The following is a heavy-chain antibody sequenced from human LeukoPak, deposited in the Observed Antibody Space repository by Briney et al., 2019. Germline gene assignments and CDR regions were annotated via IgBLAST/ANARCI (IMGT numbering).Heavy chain of an antibody. Sequence: ASVKVSCKASGYTFTGYYMHWVRQAPGQGLEWMGIINPSGGSTSYAQKFQGRVTMTRDMSTSTVYMELSSLRSEDTAVYYCARVGFVVVTGDAFDIWGQGTMVTVSS. V-gene: IGHV1-46*01. J-gene: IGHJ3*02. CDR3: ARVGFVVVTGDAFDI. D-gene: IGHD2-21*02. CDR1: GYTFTGYY. CDR2: INPSGGST.